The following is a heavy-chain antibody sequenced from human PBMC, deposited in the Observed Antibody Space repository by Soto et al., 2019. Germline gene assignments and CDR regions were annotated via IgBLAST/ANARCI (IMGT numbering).Heavy chain of an antibody. CDR3: AKGMVPDQ. J-gene: IGHJ5*02. D-gene: IGHD6-13*01. V-gene: IGHV3-23*01. CDR2: ITATGT. CDR1: GFSFRQYA. Sequence: EVQLLESGGGFVHPGGSLRLSCTASGFSFRQYAMVWVRQAPGKGLEWVSAITATGTHYADSVKGRFTISRDSSKSILYLDINNLRVEDTAVYYCAKGMVPDQWGQGTLITVSS.